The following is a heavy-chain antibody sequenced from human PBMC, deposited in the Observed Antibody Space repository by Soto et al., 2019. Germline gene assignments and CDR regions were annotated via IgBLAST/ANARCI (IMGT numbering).Heavy chain of an antibody. D-gene: IGHD2-15*01. CDR2: IIPIFGTA. Sequence: ASVKVSCKASGGTFSSYAISWVRQAPGQGLEWMGGIIPIFGTANYAQKFQGRVTITADESTSTAYMELSSLRSEDTAVYYCARAFGGIPDVTDYSGQGTLVTVS. V-gene: IGHV1-69*13. J-gene: IGHJ4*02. CDR3: ARAFGGIPDVTDY. CDR1: GGTFSSYA.